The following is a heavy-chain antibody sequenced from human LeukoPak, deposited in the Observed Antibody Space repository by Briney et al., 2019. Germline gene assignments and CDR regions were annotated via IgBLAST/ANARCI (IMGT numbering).Heavy chain of an antibody. J-gene: IGHJ6*03. Sequence: PSETLSLTCTVSGGSISSSSYYWDWIRQPPGKGMEWIGSIYYSGTYYNPSLKSRVTISVDTSKNQFSLKLSSVTAADTAVYYCVNSRKGDYYMDVWGKGTTVTVSS. CDR1: GGSISSSSYY. V-gene: IGHV4-39*01. CDR3: VNSRKGDYYMDV. CDR2: IYYSGT.